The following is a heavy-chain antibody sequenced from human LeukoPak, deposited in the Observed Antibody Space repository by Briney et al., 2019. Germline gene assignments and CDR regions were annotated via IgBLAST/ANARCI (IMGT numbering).Heavy chain of an antibody. CDR1: WFTVSSNY. CDR2: MYSGGSK. J-gene: IGHJ3*02. CDR3: ARDPYYYSSGISFDI. D-gene: IGHD3-10*01. V-gene: IGHV3-53*01. Sequence: PGGSLRLSCAAAWFTVSSNYMSWVRQAPGKGLEWVSGMYSGGSKYYADSWKGRLTITRDNSKITLYLQMNSLRAEDTAVYYCARDPYYYSSGISFDIWGQGTMVTVSS.